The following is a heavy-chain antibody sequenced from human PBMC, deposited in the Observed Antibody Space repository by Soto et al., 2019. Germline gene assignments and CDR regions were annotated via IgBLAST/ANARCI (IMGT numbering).Heavy chain of an antibody. CDR3: PRDSGGLGY. V-gene: IGHV3-21*04. Sequence: GGSLRLSCAASGFTFSRYSMNWVRQAPGKGLGWVSSISSSSSYIYYADSVKGRFTISRDNAKNSLYLEMNRLRVEDTAVYYCPRDSGGLGYWGQGTLVTVSS. CDR1: GFTFSRYS. CDR2: ISSSSSYI. J-gene: IGHJ4*02. D-gene: IGHD3-10*01.